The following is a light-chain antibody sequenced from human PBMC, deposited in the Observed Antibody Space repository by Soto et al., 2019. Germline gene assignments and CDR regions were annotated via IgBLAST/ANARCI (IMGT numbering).Light chain of an antibody. CDR1: QSVSNTY. CDR2: GES. CDR3: QQYGSSIT. V-gene: IGKV3-20*01. Sequence: EIVLTQSPGTLSLSPGERATLSCRASQSVSNTYLAWYQQKPGQTPRLLIYGESSRATGIPDRFSGSGSGTDFTLTISRLEPEDFAVYYCQQYGSSITFGQGTRLEIK. J-gene: IGKJ5*01.